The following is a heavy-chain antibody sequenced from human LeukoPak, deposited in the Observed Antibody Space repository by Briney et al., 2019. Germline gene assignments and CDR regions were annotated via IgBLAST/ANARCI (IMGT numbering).Heavy chain of an antibody. CDR2: ISGSGGST. CDR3: AKFITMIVDAFDI. V-gene: IGHV3-23*01. Sequence: PGGSLRLSCAASGFTFSSYAMSWVRQAPGKGLVWVSAISGSGGSTYYADSVKGRFTISRDNSKNTLYLQMNSLRAEDTAVYYCAKFITMIVDAFDIWGQGTMVTVSS. CDR1: GFTFSSYA. D-gene: IGHD3-22*01. J-gene: IGHJ3*02.